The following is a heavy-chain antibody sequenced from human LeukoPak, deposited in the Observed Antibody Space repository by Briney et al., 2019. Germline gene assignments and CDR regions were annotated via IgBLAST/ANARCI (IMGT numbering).Heavy chain of an antibody. CDR1: GYIIFSYG. CDR3: ARSLYCNVTFDY. Sequence: GASVKVSCKSSGYIIFSYGISWVRQAPRQGLEWMGWISAYNGNTNYAQKLQGRVTMTTDTSTSTAYMELRSLRSDDTAVYYCARSLYCNVTFDYWGQGTLVTVSS. J-gene: IGHJ4*02. V-gene: IGHV1-18*01. D-gene: IGHD2/OR15-2a*01. CDR2: ISAYNGNT.